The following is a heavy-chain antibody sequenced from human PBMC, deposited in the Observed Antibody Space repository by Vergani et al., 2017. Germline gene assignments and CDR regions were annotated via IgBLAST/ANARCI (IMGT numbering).Heavy chain of an antibody. Sequence: EVQLLESGGSLKQPGGSVRLSCAASGFTFSTYAMHWVRQAPGKGLEWVSALTGGGGSTYYADSFKGRFIISRDNYRDTLYLQMNSLRPEDTATYYCAKVCGSTSCPYGGGAFDVWGHGTMVTVSS. V-gene: IGHV3-23*01. CDR2: LTGGGGST. CDR1: GFTFSTYA. J-gene: IGHJ3*01. D-gene: IGHD2-2*01. CDR3: AKVCGSTSCPYGGGAFDV.